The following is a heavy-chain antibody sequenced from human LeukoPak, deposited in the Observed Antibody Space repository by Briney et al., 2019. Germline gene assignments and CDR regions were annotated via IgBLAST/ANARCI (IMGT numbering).Heavy chain of an antibody. D-gene: IGHD3-16*01. Sequence: EASVKVSCKASGYTFTGYYMHWVRQAPGQGLEWMGRINPNSGGTNYAQKFQGRVTMTRDTSISTAYMELSRLRSDDTAVYYCARIGYVWGSTDYWGQGTLVTVSS. CDR2: INPNSGGT. V-gene: IGHV1-2*06. CDR3: ARIGYVWGSTDY. J-gene: IGHJ4*02. CDR1: GYTFTGYY.